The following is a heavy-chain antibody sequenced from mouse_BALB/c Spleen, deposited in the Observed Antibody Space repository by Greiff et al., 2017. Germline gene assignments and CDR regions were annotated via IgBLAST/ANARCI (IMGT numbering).Heavy chain of an antibody. D-gene: IGHD1-1*01. CDR2: ISYDGSN. J-gene: IGHJ3*01. CDR3: AREGLTSPFAY. Sequence: EVKLMESGPGLVKPSQSLSLTCSVTGYSITSGYYWNWIRQFPGNKLEWMGYISYDGSNNYNPSLKNRISITRDTSKNQFFLKLNSVTTEDTATYYCAREGLTSPFAYWGQGTLVTVSA. V-gene: IGHV3-6*02. CDR1: GYSITSGYY.